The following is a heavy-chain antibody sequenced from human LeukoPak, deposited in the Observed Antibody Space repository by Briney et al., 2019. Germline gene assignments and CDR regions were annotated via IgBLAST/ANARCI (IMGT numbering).Heavy chain of an antibody. CDR2: INSDGSST. CDR3: ARRSIAVAGLAY. D-gene: IGHD6-19*01. Sequence: GGSLRLSCAASGFTFSSYWMHWVRQAPGKGLVWVSRINSDGSSTSYADSVKGRFTISRDNAKNTLYLRMNSLRAEDTAVYYCARRSIAVAGLAYWGQGTLVTVSS. J-gene: IGHJ4*02. CDR1: GFTFSSYW. V-gene: IGHV3-74*01.